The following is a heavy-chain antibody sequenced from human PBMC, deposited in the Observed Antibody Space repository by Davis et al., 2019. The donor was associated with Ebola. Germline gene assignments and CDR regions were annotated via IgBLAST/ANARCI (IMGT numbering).Heavy chain of an antibody. CDR1: GYTFTDFH. CDR2: INANSGVT. D-gene: IGHD6-13*01. J-gene: IGHJ1*01. Sequence: ASVKVSCKASGYTFTDFHIHWVRQAPGQGLEWMGWINANSGVTDFAQKFQGRVTMTRDTSISTVYMQLSSQTSDGTAVYYCARVAVTGIGYFHHWGQGTLVTVSS. V-gene: IGHV1-2*02. CDR3: ARVAVTGIGYFHH.